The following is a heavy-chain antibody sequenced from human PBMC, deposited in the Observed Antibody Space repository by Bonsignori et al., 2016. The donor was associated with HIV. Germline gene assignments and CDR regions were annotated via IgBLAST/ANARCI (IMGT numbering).Heavy chain of an antibody. D-gene: IGHD3-3*01. CDR1: GFTFSSYE. V-gene: IGHV3-48*03. CDR2: ISSSGSTI. CDR3: ATGLGWSGSVTFDY. J-gene: IGHJ4*02. Sequence: GGSLRLSCAASGFTFSSYEMNWVRQAPGKGLEWVSYISSSGSTIYYADSVKGRFTISRDNAKNSLYLQMNSLRAEDTAVYYCATGLGWSGSVTFDYWGQGTLVTVSS.